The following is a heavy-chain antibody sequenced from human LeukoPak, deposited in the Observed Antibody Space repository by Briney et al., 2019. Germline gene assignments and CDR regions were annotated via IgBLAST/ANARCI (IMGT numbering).Heavy chain of an antibody. CDR1: GFTFSSYW. D-gene: IGHD3-22*01. CDR2: IKQDGSEK. CDR3: ARAVSYDSSGYYRGGYFVY. V-gene: IGHV3-7*01. Sequence: GGSLRLSCAASGFTFSSYWMSWVRQAPGKGLEWVANIKQDGSEKYYVDSVKGRFTISRDNAKNSLYLQMNSLRAEDTAVYYCARAVSYDSSGYYRGGYFVYWGQGTLVTVSS. J-gene: IGHJ4*02.